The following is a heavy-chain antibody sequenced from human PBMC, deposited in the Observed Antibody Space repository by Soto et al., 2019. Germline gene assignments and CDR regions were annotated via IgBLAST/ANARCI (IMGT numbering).Heavy chain of an antibody. J-gene: IGHJ4*02. CDR2: IYYSGST. CDR3: ARTRTYDILTGFDY. CDR1: GGSISSYY. D-gene: IGHD3-9*01. Sequence: SETLSLNCTVSGGSISSYYWSWIRQPPGKGLEWIGYIYYSGSTNYNPSLKSRFTISVDTSKNQFSLKLSSVTAADTAVYYCARTRTYDILTGFDYWGQGTLVTVSS. V-gene: IGHV4-59*01.